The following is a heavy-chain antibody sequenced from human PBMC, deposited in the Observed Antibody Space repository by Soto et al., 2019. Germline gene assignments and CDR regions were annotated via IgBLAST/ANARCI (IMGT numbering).Heavy chain of an antibody. J-gene: IGHJ5*02. D-gene: IGHD2-2*02. CDR2: MSKSGSV. CDR1: GDSISSSDYY. Sequence: QVLLEESGPGLVKPSETLSLSCSVAGDSISSSDYYWVWIRQSPGKGLEWIGSMSKSGSVYYNPSPRTRVTLAPATPPNQYSLTLHPATAADTSTYSCARHWCTSCYRDWVDPWGQGTLVTVSS. CDR3: ARHWCTSCYRDWVDP. V-gene: IGHV4-39*01.